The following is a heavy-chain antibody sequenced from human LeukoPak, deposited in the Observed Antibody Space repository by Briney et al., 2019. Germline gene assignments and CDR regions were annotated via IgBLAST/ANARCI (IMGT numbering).Heavy chain of an antibody. J-gene: IGHJ6*02. CDR2: IIPILGIA. CDR3: ARGALGMVAAAGYGMDV. D-gene: IGHD6-13*01. V-gene: IGHV1-69*04. CDR1: GGTFSSYA. Sequence: GASVKVSCKASGGTFSSYAISWVRQAPGQGLEWMGRIIPILGIANYAQKFQGRVTITADKSTSTAYMELSSLRSEDTAVYYCARGALGMVAAAGYGMDVWGQGTTVTVSS.